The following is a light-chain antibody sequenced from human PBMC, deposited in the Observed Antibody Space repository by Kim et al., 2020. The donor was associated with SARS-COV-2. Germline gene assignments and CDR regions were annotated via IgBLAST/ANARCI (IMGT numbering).Light chain of an antibody. Sequence: QSALTQPASVSGTPGQSITISCTGTSSDVGGYNYVSWYQQHPGKASKLMIYDVSKRPSGVSNRFSGSKSGNTASLTISGLQAEDEADYYCSSYTSSSSAVFGGGTQLTVL. CDR2: DVS. CDR3: SSYTSSSSAV. V-gene: IGLV2-14*01. CDR1: SSDVGGYNY. J-gene: IGLJ7*01.